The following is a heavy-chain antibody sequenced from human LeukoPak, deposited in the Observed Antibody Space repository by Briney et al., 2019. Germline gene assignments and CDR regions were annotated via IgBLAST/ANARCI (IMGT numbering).Heavy chain of an antibody. Sequence: GGSLRLSCAASGFTFDDYAMHWVRQAPGKGLEWVSGISWNSGSIGYADSVKGRFTISRDNAKNSLFLQMNSLRAEDTAVYYCARDRIVGARDYWGQGTLVTVSS. J-gene: IGHJ4*02. D-gene: IGHD1-26*01. CDR1: GFTFDDYA. CDR3: ARDRIVGARDY. V-gene: IGHV3-9*01. CDR2: ISWNSGSI.